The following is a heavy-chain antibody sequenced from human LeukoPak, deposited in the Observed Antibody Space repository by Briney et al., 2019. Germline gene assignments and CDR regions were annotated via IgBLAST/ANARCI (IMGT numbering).Heavy chain of an antibody. V-gene: IGHV3-23*01. CDR3: AKSPYSYGSGGDY. Sequence: PGGSLRLSCAAFGFTFSSYSMNWVRQAPGKGLEWVSAISGSGGSTYFADSVKGSFTISRDNSKNTLYLQMNSLRAEDTAIYYCAKSPYSYGSGGDYWGQGTLVTVSS. CDR1: GFTFSSYS. D-gene: IGHD3-10*01. CDR2: ISGSGGST. J-gene: IGHJ4*02.